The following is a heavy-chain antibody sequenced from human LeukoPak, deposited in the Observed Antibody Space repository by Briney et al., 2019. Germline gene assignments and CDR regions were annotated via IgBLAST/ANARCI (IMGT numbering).Heavy chain of an antibody. V-gene: IGHV3-48*03. Sequence: GGSLRLSCAASGFTFSSYEMNWVRQAPGKGLEWVSYISSSGSTIYYADSVKGRFTISRDNAKNSLYLQMNSLRAEDTAVYYCARAMGLRWRDAFDIRGQGTMVTVSS. CDR3: ARAMGLRWRDAFDI. J-gene: IGHJ3*02. D-gene: IGHD4-23*01. CDR1: GFTFSSYE. CDR2: ISSSGSTI.